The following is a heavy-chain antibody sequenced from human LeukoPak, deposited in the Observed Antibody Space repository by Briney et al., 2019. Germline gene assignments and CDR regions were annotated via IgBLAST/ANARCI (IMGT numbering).Heavy chain of an antibody. V-gene: IGHV4-38-2*02. CDR3: ARYDVWGTYRAFDY. J-gene: IGHJ4*02. D-gene: IGHD3-16*02. CDR2: LYHTGST. CDR1: GYSIRSDYY. Sequence: SETLSLTCTVSGYSIRSDYYWGWTRQPPGKGLAWIGTLYHTGSTYYNPSLKSRVTMSVDTSKNHFSLKLSSVTAADTAVYYCARYDVWGTYRAFDYWGQGTLVTVSS.